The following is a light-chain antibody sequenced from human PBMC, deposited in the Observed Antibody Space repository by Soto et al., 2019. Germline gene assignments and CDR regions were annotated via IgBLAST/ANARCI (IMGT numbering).Light chain of an antibody. CDR2: GAS. CDR1: ESVSSNY. Sequence: ENVLTQSPGTLSLSPGERATLSCRASESVSSNYVAWYQQKPGQAPRLLVYGASSRATGIPDRFSGSGSGTDFTLTIGRLEPEDFAVYYCQQYGSSRWTFGQGTKVEIK. V-gene: IGKV3-20*01. J-gene: IGKJ1*01. CDR3: QQYGSSRWT.